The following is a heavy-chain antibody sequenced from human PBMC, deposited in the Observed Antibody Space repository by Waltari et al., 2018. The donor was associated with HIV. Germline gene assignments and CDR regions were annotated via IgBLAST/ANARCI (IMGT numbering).Heavy chain of an antibody. CDR2: IWFDGGKK. Sequence: QVHVVESGGGVVQPGTSRRLSCEASRFTCSCSGMHWVRQAPGKGLEWVAVIWFDGGKKVFADSVKGRFTISRDNSKNTVELHMNSVTAEDTAVYYCARASPEGGYLDYWGQGTLVTVSS. D-gene: IGHD2-15*01. J-gene: IGHJ4*02. CDR3: ARASPEGGYLDY. CDR1: RFTCSCSG. V-gene: IGHV3-33*01.